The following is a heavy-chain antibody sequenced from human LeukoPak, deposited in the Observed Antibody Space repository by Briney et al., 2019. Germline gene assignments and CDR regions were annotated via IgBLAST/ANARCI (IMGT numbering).Heavy chain of an antibody. CDR1: GGSITSYY. V-gene: IGHV4-59*01. Sequence: SETLSLTCTVSGGSITSYYWSWIRQPPGKGLEWIGYIYYSGSTKYNPSLKSRVTISVDTSKNQFSLKLSSVTAADTAVYYCARDAWELPGAFDIWGQGTMVTVSS. CDR2: IYYSGST. J-gene: IGHJ3*02. CDR3: ARDAWELPGAFDI. D-gene: IGHD1-26*01.